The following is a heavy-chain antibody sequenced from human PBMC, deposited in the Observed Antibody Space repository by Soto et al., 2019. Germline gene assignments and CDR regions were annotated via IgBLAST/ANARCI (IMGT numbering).Heavy chain of an antibody. Sequence: SETLSLTCVVSGFPVSYGYYWGWIRQPPGKGLEWLGSIYQSGKTYYNPPLKSRLTLSMDTSRNEFSLRLRSVTAADTAVYFCARLYCSSVSCYNDYWGPGVLVTVSS. J-gene: IGHJ4*02. CDR2: IYQSGKT. V-gene: IGHV4-38-2*01. D-gene: IGHD2-2*01. CDR1: GFPVSYGYY. CDR3: ARLYCSSVSCYNDY.